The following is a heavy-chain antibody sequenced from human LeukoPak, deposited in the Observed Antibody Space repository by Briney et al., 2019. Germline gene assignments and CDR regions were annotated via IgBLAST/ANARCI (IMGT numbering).Heavy chain of an antibody. J-gene: IGHJ3*01. CDR1: GFTFNTYT. D-gene: IGHD6-6*01. Sequence: GGSLRLSCAASGFTFNTYTMNWVRQAPGRGLEWVSYISGSSGIIDYADSVRGRFTISRDNAKNSLYLQINSLRAEDTAVYYCARSSYSSSSSVWGQGTMVTVSS. CDR3: ARSSYSSSSSV. CDR2: ISGSSGII. V-gene: IGHV3-48*04.